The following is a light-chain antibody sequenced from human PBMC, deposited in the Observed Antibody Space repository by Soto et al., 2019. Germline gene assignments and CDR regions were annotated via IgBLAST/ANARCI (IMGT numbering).Light chain of an antibody. CDR3: CSYTSTSTHV. V-gene: IGLV2-14*01. Sequence: QSALAQPASVSGSPAQSITICCTGTSSDVGGYNYVSWYQHHPGKAPKLIIYEVSYRPSGVSNRFSGSKSGNTASLTISGLQADDEADYYCCSYTSTSTHVFGTWTKVTVL. CDR2: EVS. CDR1: SSDVGGYNY. J-gene: IGLJ1*01.